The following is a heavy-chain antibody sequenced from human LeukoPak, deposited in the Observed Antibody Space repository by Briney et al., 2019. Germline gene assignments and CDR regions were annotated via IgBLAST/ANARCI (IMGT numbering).Heavy chain of an antibody. J-gene: IGHJ4*02. D-gene: IGHD3-10*01. Sequence: ASVKVSCKASGYTFTSYGISWVRQAPGQGLEWMGWISAYNGNTNYAQKLQGRVTMNTDTSTSTAYMELRSLRSDDTAVYYCATTYYYGSGSYYNSYYFDYWGQGTLVTVSS. V-gene: IGHV1-18*01. CDR3: ATTYYYGSGSYYNSYYFDY. CDR2: ISAYNGNT. CDR1: GYTFTSYG.